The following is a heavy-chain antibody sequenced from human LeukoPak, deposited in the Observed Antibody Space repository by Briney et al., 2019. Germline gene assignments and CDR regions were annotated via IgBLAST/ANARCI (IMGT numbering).Heavy chain of an antibody. J-gene: IGHJ3*02. D-gene: IGHD6-19*01. V-gene: IGHV4-39*01. CDR3: ARHIPQWLGPDSFDI. CDR2: IYNTGST. CDR1: GGSFTSNAYY. Sequence: SETLSLTCTVSGGSFTSNAYYWGWIRQSPGKGLEWIGSIYNTGSTSYNPSLKSRVTISVDTSKNQFSLKLNSVTAADTAVFYCARHIPQWLGPDSFDIWGQGTMVTVSS.